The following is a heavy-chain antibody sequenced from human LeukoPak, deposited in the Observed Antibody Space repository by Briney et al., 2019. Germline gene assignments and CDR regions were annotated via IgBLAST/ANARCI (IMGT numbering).Heavy chain of an antibody. CDR2: IHYGGNT. D-gene: IGHD6-19*01. Sequence: SETLSLTCTVSGGSVSSDISYWDWVRQPPGKGLEWIGTIHYGGNTYYNPSLESRVSISVDTSQNQFSLTLSSVTAADTAMYYCSRLRQGGWRDYWGQGTLVTVSS. J-gene: IGHJ4*02. CDR1: GGSVSSDISY. V-gene: IGHV4-39*01. CDR3: SRLRQGGWRDY.